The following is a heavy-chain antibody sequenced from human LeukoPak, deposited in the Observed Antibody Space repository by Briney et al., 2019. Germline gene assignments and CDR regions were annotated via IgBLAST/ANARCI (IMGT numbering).Heavy chain of an antibody. J-gene: IGHJ6*03. D-gene: IGHD2-2*01. CDR3: ATNNPIVVVPAAFRDYYYYMDV. Sequence: ASVKVSCKVSGYTLTELSMHWVRRAPGKGLEWMGGFDPEDGETIYAQKFQGRVTMTEDTSTDTAYMELSSLRSEDTAVYYCATNNPIVVVPAAFRDYYYYMDVWGKGTTVTVSS. V-gene: IGHV1-24*01. CDR2: FDPEDGET. CDR1: GYTLTELS.